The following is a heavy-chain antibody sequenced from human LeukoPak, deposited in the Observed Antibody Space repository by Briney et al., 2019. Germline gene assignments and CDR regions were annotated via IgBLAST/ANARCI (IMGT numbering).Heavy chain of an antibody. CDR2: ISWNSGSI. Sequence: GRSLRLSCAASGFTFDDYAMHWVRQAPGKGLEWVSGISWNSGSIGYADSVKGRFTISRDNAKNSLYLQMNSLRAEDTALYYCAKDAAAGTEVVIFDYWGQGTLVTVSS. CDR1: GFTFDDYA. CDR3: AKDAAAGTEVVIFDY. V-gene: IGHV3-9*01. D-gene: IGHD6-13*01. J-gene: IGHJ4*02.